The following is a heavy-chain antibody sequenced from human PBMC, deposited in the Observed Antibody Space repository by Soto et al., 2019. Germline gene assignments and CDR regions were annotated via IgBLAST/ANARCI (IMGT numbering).Heavy chain of an antibody. Sequence: GESLKISCSGSGYDFSSYWIAWVRQMPGKGLEWIGMIYPGDSDTKYSPSFQGRVTISADRSTSTAYLHWDSLTASDTARYFCARREKWHDFEYWGQGSLVTVSS. V-gene: IGHV5-51*01. J-gene: IGHJ4*02. CDR3: ARREKWHDFEY. D-gene: IGHD5-12*01. CDR2: IYPGDSDT. CDR1: GYDFSSYW.